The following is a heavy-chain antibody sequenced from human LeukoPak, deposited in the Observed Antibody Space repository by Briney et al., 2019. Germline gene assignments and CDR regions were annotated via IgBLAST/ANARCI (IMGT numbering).Heavy chain of an antibody. CDR2: IYHSGST. V-gene: IGHV4-38-2*02. J-gene: IGHJ4*02. Sequence: SETLSLTCTVSGYSISSGYYWGWIRQPPGKGLEWIGSIYHSGSTYYNPSLKSRVTISVDTSKNQFSLKLSSVTAADTAVYYCARSNLRYFDWLPLYYFDYWGQGTLVTVSS. D-gene: IGHD3-9*01. CDR3: ARSNLRYFDWLPLYYFDY. CDR1: GYSISSGYY.